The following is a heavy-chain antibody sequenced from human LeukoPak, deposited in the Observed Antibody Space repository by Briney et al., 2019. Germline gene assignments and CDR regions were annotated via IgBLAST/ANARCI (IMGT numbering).Heavy chain of an antibody. CDR3: ARGGLRGNPFDY. CDR2: IHYSGST. D-gene: IGHD4-23*01. V-gene: IGHV4-39*07. J-gene: IGHJ4*02. Sequence: SETLSLTCTVSGGSISSSSYYWAWIRQPPGKGLEWIGSIHYSGSTYYNPSLQSRVTISIDTSKNQFSLKLSSVTAADTAVYYCARGGLRGNPFDYWGQGTLVTVSS. CDR1: GGSISSSSYY.